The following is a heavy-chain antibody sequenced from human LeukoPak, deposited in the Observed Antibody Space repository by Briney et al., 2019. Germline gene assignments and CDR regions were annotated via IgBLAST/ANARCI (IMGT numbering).Heavy chain of an antibody. CDR3: ARDGSFYFLYYFDF. CDR2: ISYDGSQK. CDR1: GFSFSTYA. J-gene: IGHJ4*02. D-gene: IGHD2-15*01. V-gene: IGHV3-30*04. Sequence: PGKSLRLSCAASGFSFSTYAMHWVRQAPGKGLEWVAVISYDGSQKSYADSVRGRFTISRDNSKNTLSLQMNSLRAEDTAVYYCARDGSFYFLYYFDFWGQGTLVSVSS.